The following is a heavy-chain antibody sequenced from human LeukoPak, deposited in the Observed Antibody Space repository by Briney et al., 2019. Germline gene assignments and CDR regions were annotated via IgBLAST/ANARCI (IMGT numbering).Heavy chain of an antibody. D-gene: IGHD2-2*02. J-gene: IGHJ4*02. Sequence: PGGSLRLSCAASGFTLSNYAMSWVRQAPGKGLEWVSGIGGSGGSTYYADSVKGRFTISRDNSKNTLYLQMNSLRAEDTAVYCCAKPHPRYCSSTSCYSLIDYWGQGTLVTVSS. CDR3: AKPHPRYCSSTSCYSLIDY. CDR1: GFTLSNYA. V-gene: IGHV3-23*01. CDR2: IGGSGGST.